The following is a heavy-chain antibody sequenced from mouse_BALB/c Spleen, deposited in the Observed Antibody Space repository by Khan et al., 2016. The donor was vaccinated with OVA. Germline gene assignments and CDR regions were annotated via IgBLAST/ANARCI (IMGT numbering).Heavy chain of an antibody. V-gene: IGHV9-4*02. CDR2: INTHSGVP. Sequence: QVQMKQSGPELKKPGETVRISCKASGYTFTTAGIQWVQKMPGKGLKWIGWINTHSGVPKYAEDFKGRFAFSLEISVNTAYLQITNLKNEDMAINNWARGGDADDRDGGGAMDFWGQGTTVTVSS. CDR3: ARGGDADDRDGGGAMDF. D-gene: IGHD1-2*01. CDR1: GYTFTTAG. J-gene: IGHJ4*01.